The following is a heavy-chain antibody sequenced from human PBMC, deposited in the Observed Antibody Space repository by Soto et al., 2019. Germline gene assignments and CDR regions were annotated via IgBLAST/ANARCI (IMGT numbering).Heavy chain of an antibody. J-gene: IGHJ4*02. CDR2: IYPSGTI. Sequence: SETLSLTCAVSGVSITTNGYSWSWIRQPPGKGLEWIGYIYPSGTIFYDPSLNSRVTISADTSNNQFSLKLTSVTAADTAVYFCATYTAFAKYYFDYWGRGTLVTVSS. CDR1: GVSITTNGYS. D-gene: IGHD3-16*01. CDR3: ATYTAFAKYYFDY. V-gene: IGHV4-30-2*01.